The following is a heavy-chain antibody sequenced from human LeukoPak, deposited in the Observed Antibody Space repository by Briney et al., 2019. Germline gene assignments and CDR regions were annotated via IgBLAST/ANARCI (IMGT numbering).Heavy chain of an antibody. CDR3: AREAVGATNNY. V-gene: IGHV4-39*07. Sequence: SGTLSLTCTVSGGSIGSGTYYWSWIRQPPGKGLEWIGEINQSGSTNYNPSLKSRVTISVDTSKNQFSLKLSSVTAADTAVYYCAREAVGATNNYWGQGTLVTVSS. CDR1: GGSIGSGTYY. D-gene: IGHD1-26*01. CDR2: INQSGST. J-gene: IGHJ4*02.